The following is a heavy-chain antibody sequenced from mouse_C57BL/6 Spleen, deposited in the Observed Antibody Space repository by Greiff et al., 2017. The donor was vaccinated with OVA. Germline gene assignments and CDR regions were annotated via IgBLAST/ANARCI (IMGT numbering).Heavy chain of an antibody. D-gene: IGHD1-1*01. V-gene: IGHV1-52*01. CDR1: GYTFTSYW. CDR3: ARVRDYGSSYWYVDV. J-gene: IGHJ1*03. Sequence: VQLQQPGAELVRPGSSVKLSCKASGYTFTSYWMHWVKQRPIQGLEWIGNIDPSDSETHYNQKFKDKATLTVDKSSSTAYMQLSSLTSDDSAVYDCARVRDYGSSYWYVDVWGTGTTVTVSS. CDR2: IDPSDSET.